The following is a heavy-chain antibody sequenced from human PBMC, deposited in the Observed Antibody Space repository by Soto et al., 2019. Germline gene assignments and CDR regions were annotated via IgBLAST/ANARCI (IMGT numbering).Heavy chain of an antibody. D-gene: IGHD6-19*01. CDR1: GGSIGSSSSYY. CDR3: TCESHQVGMAVAGTYS. Sequence: QLQLQESGPGLVKPSETLSLTCTVSGGSIGSSSSYYWGWIRQPPGKGLEWIGSIYYSGSTSYNPSLMSRVTISVDTSKNQFSLKLSSMTAADTAVYYCTCESHQVGMAVAGTYSWGQGTLVTVSS. CDR2: IYYSGST. J-gene: IGHJ4*02. V-gene: IGHV4-39*01.